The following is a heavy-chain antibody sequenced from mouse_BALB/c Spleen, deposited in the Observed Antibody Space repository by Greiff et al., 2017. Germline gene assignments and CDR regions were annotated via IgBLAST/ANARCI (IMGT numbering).Heavy chain of an antibody. CDR1: GFTFNTYA. D-gene: IGHD1-2*01. V-gene: IGHV10-1*02. CDR2: IRSKSNNYAT. Sequence: EVQLVESGGGLVQPKGSLKLSCAASGFTFNTYAMNWVRQAPGKGLEWVARIRSKSNNYATYYADSVKDRFTISRDDSQSMLYLQMNNLKTEDTAMYYCVRDYGQGCAYWGQGTLVTVSA. CDR3: VRDYGQGCAY. J-gene: IGHJ3*01.